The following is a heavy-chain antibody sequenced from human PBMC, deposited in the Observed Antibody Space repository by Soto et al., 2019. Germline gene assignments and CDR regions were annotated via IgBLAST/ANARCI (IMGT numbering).Heavy chain of an antibody. CDR2: VYYGGST. CDR1: GGSIINRSYY. D-gene: IGHD3-22*01. J-gene: IGHJ6*02. CDR3: AGGDYYHSSGYYFYYYTMDV. V-gene: IGHV4-39*01. Sequence: SQTKRLTYTVAGGSIINRSYYWSLIRQPPGKGLEWIGNVYYGGSTYYNPSLKSRVTISVETSKSQFSLKLSSVTAADTAVYYCAGGDYYHSSGYYFYYYTMDVWGQGTTVTVSS.